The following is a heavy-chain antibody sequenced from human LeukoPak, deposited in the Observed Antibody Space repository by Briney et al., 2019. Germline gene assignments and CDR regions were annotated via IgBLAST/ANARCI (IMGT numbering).Heavy chain of an antibody. CDR1: GGSISSYY. CDR2: IYYSGST. J-gene: IGHJ4*02. Sequence: SETLSPTCTVSGGSISSYYWSWIRQPPGKGLEWIGYIYYSGSTNYNPSLKSRVTISVDTSKNQFSLKLSSVTAADTAVYYCARGIAAAGTFRYWGQGTQVTVSS. CDR3: ARGIAAAGTFRY. V-gene: IGHV4-59*01. D-gene: IGHD6-13*01.